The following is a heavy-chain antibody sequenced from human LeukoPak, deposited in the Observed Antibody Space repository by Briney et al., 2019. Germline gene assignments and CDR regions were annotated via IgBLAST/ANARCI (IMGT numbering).Heavy chain of an antibody. CDR1: GGSINSGGYS. D-gene: IGHD2-15*01. CDR3: ARCGVSCYWLEY. V-gene: IGHV4-30-2*01. CDR2: IYHSGST. Sequence: SQTLSLTCAVSGGSINSGGYSWSWIRQPPGKGLEWIGVIYHSGSTYYSPSLKSRVTTSLDRPKNQFSLKLSSVTAEDTALYYCARCGVSCYWLEYWGQGTLVTVSS. J-gene: IGHJ4*02.